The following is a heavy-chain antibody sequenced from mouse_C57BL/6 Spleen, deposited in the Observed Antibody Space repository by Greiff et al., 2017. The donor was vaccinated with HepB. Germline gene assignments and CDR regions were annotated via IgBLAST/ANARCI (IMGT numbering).Heavy chain of an antibody. Sequence: VQLQQSGAELAKPGASVKLSCKASGYTFTSYWMHWVKQRPGQGLEWIGYINPSSGYTKYNQKFKDKAKLTADKSSSTAYMQLSSLTYEDSAVYYCARDYGDSVDYWGQGTTLTVSS. D-gene: IGHD1-1*02. CDR3: ARDYGDSVDY. V-gene: IGHV1-7*01. CDR1: GYTFTSYW. J-gene: IGHJ2*01. CDR2: INPSSGYT.